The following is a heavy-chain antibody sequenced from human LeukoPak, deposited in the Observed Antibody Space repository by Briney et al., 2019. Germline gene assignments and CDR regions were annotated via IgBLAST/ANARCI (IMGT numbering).Heavy chain of an antibody. CDR1: GFTFSSYA. Sequence: PGGSLRLSCAASGFTFSSYAMSWVRQAPGKGLEWVSAISGSGGSTYYADSAKGRFTISRDNSKNTLYLQMNSLRAEDTAVYYCAKDSLNYYGSGSYPFWGQGTLVTVSS. V-gene: IGHV3-23*01. CDR3: AKDSLNYYGSGSYPF. J-gene: IGHJ4*02. D-gene: IGHD3-10*01. CDR2: ISGSGGST.